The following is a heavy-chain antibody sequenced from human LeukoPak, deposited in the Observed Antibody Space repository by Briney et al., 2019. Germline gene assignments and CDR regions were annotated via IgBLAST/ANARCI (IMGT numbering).Heavy chain of an antibody. CDR2: IHWNGDTT. CDR1: GFTFDDYG. V-gene: IGHV3-20*04. J-gene: IGHJ6*03. D-gene: IGHD3-9*01. Sequence: AGGSLRLSCTASGFTFDDYGMNWVRQAPGKGLEWISGIHWNGDTTNYAAFVEGRFTISRDNAKNSLYLQMNSLRAEDTALYYCARGLRYYYYYYMDVWGKGTTVTVSS. CDR3: ARGLRYYYYYYMDV.